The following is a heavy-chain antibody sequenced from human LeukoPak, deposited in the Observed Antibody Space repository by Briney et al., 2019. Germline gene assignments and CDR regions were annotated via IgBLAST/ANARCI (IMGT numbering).Heavy chain of an antibody. CDR3: ARDPYSSGWYRWFDP. J-gene: IGHJ5*02. CDR1: GFTITNNY. Sequence: GGSLRLSCAASGFTITNNYISWVRQAPGKGLEWVSVTYSGGSTYYGDSVKGRFTMSRDDSKNTLYLQMNSLRVEDTAVYYCARDPYSSGWYRWFDPWGQGTLVTVSS. CDR2: TYSGGST. V-gene: IGHV3-66*02. D-gene: IGHD6-19*01.